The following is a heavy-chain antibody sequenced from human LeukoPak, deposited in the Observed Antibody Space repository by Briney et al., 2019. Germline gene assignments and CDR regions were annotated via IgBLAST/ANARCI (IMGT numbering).Heavy chain of an antibody. D-gene: IGHD5-18*01. Sequence: GGSLRLSCAASGFTFSSYAMHWVRQAPGKGLEWVAVISYDGSNKYYADSVKGRFTISRDNSKNTLYLQVNSLRAEDTAVYYCARDSGGYSYGYDYFDYWGQGTLVTVSS. CDR3: ARDSGGYSYGYDYFDY. V-gene: IGHV3-30*04. CDR1: GFTFSSYA. CDR2: ISYDGSNK. J-gene: IGHJ4*02.